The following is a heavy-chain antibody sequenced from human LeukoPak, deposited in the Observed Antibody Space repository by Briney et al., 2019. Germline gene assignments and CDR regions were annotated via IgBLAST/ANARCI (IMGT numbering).Heavy chain of an antibody. V-gene: IGHV3-48*01. CDR3: ARGLYYMDV. CDR2: ISGSSNVI. CDR1: GFTFSTHT. Sequence: GGSLRLSCAASGFTFSTHTMAWVRQAPGKGLEWLSYISGSSNVIYYADSVKGRFTISRDNAKDSLYLQMDSLKAEDTAVYYCARGLYYMDVWGKGTTVTVSS. J-gene: IGHJ6*03.